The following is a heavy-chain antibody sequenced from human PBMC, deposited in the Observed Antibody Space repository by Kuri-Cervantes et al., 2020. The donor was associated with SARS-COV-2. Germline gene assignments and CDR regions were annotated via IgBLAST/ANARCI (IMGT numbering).Heavy chain of an antibody. D-gene: IGHD2-2*01. J-gene: IGHJ4*02. V-gene: IGHV3-48*01. CDR3: ARDCSSTSCYFGSAGDFDY. Sequence: GGSLRLSCAASGFTFSSYAMSWVRQAPGKGLEWVSYISSSSTIYYADSVKGRFTISRDNAKNSLYLQMNSLRAEDTAVYYCARDCSSTSCYFGSAGDFDYWGQGTLVTVSS. CDR2: ISSSSTI. CDR1: GFTFSSYA.